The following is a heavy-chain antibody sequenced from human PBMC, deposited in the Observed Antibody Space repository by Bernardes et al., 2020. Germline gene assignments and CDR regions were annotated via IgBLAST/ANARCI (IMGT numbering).Heavy chain of an antibody. Sequence: GGSLRLSRAASGFTVKYTYMSWIRQAPGKGLEWLAVLYTGDTTDYADAVKGRFTISRDKSSNTLYLDMDSLRVDDSAVYYCAKEPYFDLWGQGTVVSVSS. V-gene: IGHV3-53*01. J-gene: IGHJ4*02. CDR2: LYTGDTT. CDR1: GFTVKYTY. CDR3: AKEPYFDL.